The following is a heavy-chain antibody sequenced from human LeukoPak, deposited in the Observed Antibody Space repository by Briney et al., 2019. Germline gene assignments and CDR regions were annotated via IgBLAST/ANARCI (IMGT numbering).Heavy chain of an antibody. Sequence: SETLSLTCTVSGGSISSSSYYWGWIRQPPGKGLEWIGSIYYSGSTYYNPSLKSRVTISVDTSKNQFSLKLSSVTAADTAVYYCARDLWAGYPGAFDIWGQGTMVTVSS. V-gene: IGHV4-39*02. CDR1: GGSISSSSYY. D-gene: IGHD3-16*01. CDR3: ARDLWAGYPGAFDI. CDR2: IYYSGST. J-gene: IGHJ3*02.